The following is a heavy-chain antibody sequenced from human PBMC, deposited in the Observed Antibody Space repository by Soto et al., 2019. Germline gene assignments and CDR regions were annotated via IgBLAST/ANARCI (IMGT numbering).Heavy chain of an antibody. Sequence: QVQLVESGGALVKPGGSLRISCSASGFSFRDYYMSWLRQAPGEGLELISYISGSGNSIYYGVSVKGRFIISRDNAKYSVFLQMNSLRADDTAVYYCARDLLPMVVVVMGWFDPWGQGTLVTVSA. CDR1: GFSFRDYY. CDR3: ARDLLPMVVVVMGWFDP. J-gene: IGHJ5*02. CDR2: ISGSGNSI. V-gene: IGHV3-11*01. D-gene: IGHD3-22*01.